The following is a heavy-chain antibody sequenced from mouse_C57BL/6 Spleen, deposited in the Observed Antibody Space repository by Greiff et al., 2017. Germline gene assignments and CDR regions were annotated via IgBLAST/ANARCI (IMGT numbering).Heavy chain of an antibody. J-gene: IGHJ4*01. D-gene: IGHD2-1*01. CDR2: IHPNSGST. CDR1: GYTFTSYW. V-gene: IGHV1-64*01. Sequence: QVQLQQPGAELVKPGASVKLTCKASGYTFTSYWMHWVKQRPGQGLEWIGMIHPNSGSTNYNEKFKSKATLTVDKSSSTAYMQLSSLTSADSAVYYCARSTGGNYGAMDYWGQGTSVTVSS. CDR3: ARSTGGNYGAMDY.